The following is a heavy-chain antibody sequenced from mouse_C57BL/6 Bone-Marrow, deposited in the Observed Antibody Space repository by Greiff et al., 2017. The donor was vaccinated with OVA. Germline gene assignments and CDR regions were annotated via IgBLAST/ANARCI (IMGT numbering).Heavy chain of an antibody. CDR2: IYPGDGDT. CDR1: GYAFSSSW. V-gene: IGHV1-82*01. Sequence: QVQLQQSGPELVKPGASVKISRKASGYAFSSSWMNWVKQRPGKGLEWIGRIYPGDGDTNYNGKFKGKATLTADKSSSTAYMQLSSLTSEDSAVYFCARGGTVGGDYWGQGTTLTVSS. J-gene: IGHJ2*01. D-gene: IGHD1-1*01. CDR3: ARGGTVGGDY.